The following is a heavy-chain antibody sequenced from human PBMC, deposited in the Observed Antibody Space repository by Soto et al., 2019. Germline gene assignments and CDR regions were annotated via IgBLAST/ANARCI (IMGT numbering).Heavy chain of an antibody. D-gene: IGHD4-17*01. CDR2: IKQDGSEK. CDR1: GFTFSSYW. CDR3: ARKLPTVTTDAFDI. J-gene: IGHJ3*02. V-gene: IGHV3-7*01. Sequence: PGGSLRLSCAASGFTFSSYWMSWVRQAPGKGLEWVANIKQDGSEKYYVDSVKGRFTISRDNAKSSLYLQMNSLRAEDTAVYYCARKLPTVTTDAFDIWGQGTMVTV.